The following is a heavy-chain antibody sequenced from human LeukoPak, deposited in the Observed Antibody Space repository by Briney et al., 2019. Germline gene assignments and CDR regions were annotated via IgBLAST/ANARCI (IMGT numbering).Heavy chain of an antibody. CDR2: IIAIFGTA. CDR1: GGTFSSYA. V-gene: IGHV1-69*13. J-gene: IGHJ4*02. CDR3: ARSAAMVRGVIGYYFDY. D-gene: IGHD3-10*01. Sequence: GASVKVSCKASGGTFSSYAISWVRQAPGQGGGWMGGIIAIFGTANYAQKFRGRVPITADESTRTAYMELSSLRSEDTAVYYCARSAAMVRGVIGYYFDYWGQGTLVTVSS.